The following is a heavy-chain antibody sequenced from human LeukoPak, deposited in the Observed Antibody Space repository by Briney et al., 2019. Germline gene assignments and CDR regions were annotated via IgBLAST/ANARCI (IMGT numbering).Heavy chain of an antibody. D-gene: IGHD3-10*02. V-gene: IGHV3-23*01. CDR2: ISGSGGST. J-gene: IGHJ4*02. Sequence: GGSLRLSCAASGFTFSSYAMSWVRQAPGKGLEWVSAISGSGGSTYYADSVKGRVTISRDNSKNKVYLQMNSLRVEDTAVYYCAKDVRGGDSKTVEPFDNWGQGTLVTVSS. CDR3: AKDVRGGDSKTVEPFDN. CDR1: GFTFSSYA.